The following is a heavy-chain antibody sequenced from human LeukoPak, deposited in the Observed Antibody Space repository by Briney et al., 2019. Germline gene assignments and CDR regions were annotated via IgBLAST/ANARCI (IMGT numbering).Heavy chain of an antibody. J-gene: IGHJ6*02. CDR1: GFTFSSYW. Sequence: PGGSLRLSCAASGFTFSSYWMSWVRQAPGKGLEWVANIKQDGSEKYYVDSVKGRFTISRDNAKNSLYLQMNSLRAEDTAVYYCARDGGNYYGSGLYYYYGMDVWGQGTTVTVSS. D-gene: IGHD3-10*01. CDR3: ARDGGNYYGSGLYYYYGMDV. CDR2: IKQDGSEK. V-gene: IGHV3-7*03.